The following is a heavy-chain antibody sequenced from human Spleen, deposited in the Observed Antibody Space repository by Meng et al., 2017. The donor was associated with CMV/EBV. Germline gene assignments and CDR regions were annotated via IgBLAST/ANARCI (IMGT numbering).Heavy chain of an antibody. CDR2: IWYDGSHR. CDR1: GFTFSSYG. CDR3: AKDQQSPFSYYFYGMDV. J-gene: IGHJ6*02. D-gene: IGHD1/OR15-1a*01. V-gene: IGHV3-33*06. Sequence: GESLKISCAASGFTFSSYGIHWVRQAPGKGLEWVAIIWYDGSHRYYADSVQGRFTISRDNSKNTVHLQMNSLRAEDTAVYYCAKDQQSPFSYYFYGMDVWGQGTTVTVSS.